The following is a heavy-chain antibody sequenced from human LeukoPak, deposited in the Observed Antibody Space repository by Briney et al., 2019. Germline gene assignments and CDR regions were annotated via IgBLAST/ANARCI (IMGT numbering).Heavy chain of an antibody. CDR1: GGSISSYY. CDR3: ASRVDSSGYSYYYYYMDV. CDR2: IYYSGST. V-gene: IGHV4-59*01. J-gene: IGHJ6*03. Sequence: SETLSLTCTVSGGSISSYYWSWVRQPPGKGLEWIGYIYYSGSTNYNPSLKSRVTISVDTSKNQFSLKLSSVTAADTAVYYCASRVDSSGYSYYYYYMDVWGKGTTVTVSS. D-gene: IGHD3-22*01.